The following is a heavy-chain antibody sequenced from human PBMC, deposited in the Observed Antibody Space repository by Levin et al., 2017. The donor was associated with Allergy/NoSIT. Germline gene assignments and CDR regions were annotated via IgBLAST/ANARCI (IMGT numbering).Heavy chain of an antibody. Sequence: PGGSLRLSCAASGFTFSSYAMKWVRQAPGKGLEWVSIISGSGGNTYYADSVKGRFTISRDNSKNTLYLQMNSLRAEDTAVYYCAKGWYCSSTSCYSSSNYGMDVWGQGTTVTVSS. V-gene: IGHV3-23*01. CDR1: GFTFSSYA. J-gene: IGHJ6*02. CDR2: ISGSGGNT. D-gene: IGHD2-2*01. CDR3: AKGWYCSSTSCYSSSNYGMDV.